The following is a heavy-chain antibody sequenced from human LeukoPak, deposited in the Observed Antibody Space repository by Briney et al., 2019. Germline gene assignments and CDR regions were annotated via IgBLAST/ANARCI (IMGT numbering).Heavy chain of an antibody. D-gene: IGHD1/OR15-1a*01. J-gene: IGHJ6*03. Sequence: SETLSLTCTVSGGSISSYYWSWIRQPPGKGLEWIGYIYYSGSTNYNPSPKSRVTISGDTSKNQFSLKLRSVSASDTAVFSLAGDSVGQERLGRKNNHFCMDGWGKGTTGTISS. CDR3: AGDSVGQERLGRKNNHFCMDG. CDR2: IYYSGST. V-gene: IGHV4-59*12. CDR1: GGSISSYY.